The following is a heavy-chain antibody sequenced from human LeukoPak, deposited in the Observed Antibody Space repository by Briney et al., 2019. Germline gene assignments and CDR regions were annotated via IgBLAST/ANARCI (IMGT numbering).Heavy chain of an antibody. D-gene: IGHD2-2*01. CDR1: GYTFTGYY. J-gene: IGHJ4*02. CDR3: AIIGYCSSTSCPTYYYDSSGTSYGGLDY. CDR2: INPNSGGT. Sequence: ASVKVSCKASGYTFTGYYMHWVRQAPGQGLEWMGWINPNSGGTNYAQKFQGRVTMTRDTSISTAYMELSRLGSDDTAVYYCAIIGYCSSTSCPTYYYDSSGTSYGGLDYWGQGTLVTVSS. V-gene: IGHV1-2*02.